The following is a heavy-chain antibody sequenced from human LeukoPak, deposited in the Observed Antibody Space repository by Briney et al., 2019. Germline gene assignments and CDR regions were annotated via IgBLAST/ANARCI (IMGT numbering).Heavy chain of an antibody. V-gene: IGHV4-59*01. CDR3: APLSAYCSGGSCYDWFDP. J-gene: IGHJ5*02. Sequence: SETLSLTCTVSGGSISSYYWSWIRQPPGKGLEWIGYIYYSGSTNYNPSLKSRVTISVDTSKNQFSLKLSSVTAADTAVYYCAPLSAYCSGGSCYDWFDPWGQGTLVTVSS. D-gene: IGHD2-15*01. CDR1: GGSISSYY. CDR2: IYYSGST.